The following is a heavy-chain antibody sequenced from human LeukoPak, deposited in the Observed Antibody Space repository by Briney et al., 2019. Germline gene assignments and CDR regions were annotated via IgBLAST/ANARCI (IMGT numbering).Heavy chain of an antibody. V-gene: IGHV5-51*01. Sequence: GGSREISCQGSGSIFSTYWIGWVRQLPGKGREWMGVIDPGDSDTSYSPSFQGHVTISADKSVSTAYLQWSGLKASDTAIYYCARHRTSSYCSSTRCYTADAFDVWGHGTVVTVS. J-gene: IGHJ3*01. CDR1: GSIFSTYW. D-gene: IGHD2-2*02. CDR3: ARHRTSSYCSSTRCYTADAFDV. CDR2: IDPGDSDT.